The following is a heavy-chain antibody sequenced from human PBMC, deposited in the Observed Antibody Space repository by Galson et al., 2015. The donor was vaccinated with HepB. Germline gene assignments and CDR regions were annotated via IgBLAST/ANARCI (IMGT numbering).Heavy chain of an antibody. V-gene: IGHV1-3*01. CDR3: ARVGSVLWFGELPYFDY. Sequence: SVKVSCKASGYTFTSYAMHWVRQAPGQRLEWMGWINAGNGNTKYSQKFQGRVTITRDTSASTAYMELSSLRSEDTAVYYCARVGSVLWFGELPYFDYWGQGTLVTVSS. CDR1: GYTFTSYA. CDR2: INAGNGNT. D-gene: IGHD3-10*01. J-gene: IGHJ4*02.